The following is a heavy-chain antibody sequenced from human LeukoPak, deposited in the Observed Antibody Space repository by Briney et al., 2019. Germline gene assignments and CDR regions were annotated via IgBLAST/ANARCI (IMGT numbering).Heavy chain of an antibody. Sequence: GASVKVSCKASGYTFTSYGISWVRQAPGQGLEWMGWISAYNGNTNYAQKLQGRVTMTTDTSTSTAYMELRSLRSDDTAVYYCASGRYSSSWPTEPIEYFQHWGQGTLVTVSS. D-gene: IGHD6-13*01. J-gene: IGHJ1*01. CDR3: ASGRYSSSWPTEPIEYFQH. V-gene: IGHV1-18*01. CDR2: ISAYNGNT. CDR1: GYTFTSYG.